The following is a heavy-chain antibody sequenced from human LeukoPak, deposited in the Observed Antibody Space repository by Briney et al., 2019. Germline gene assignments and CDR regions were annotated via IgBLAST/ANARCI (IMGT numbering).Heavy chain of an antibody. D-gene: IGHD6-13*01. CDR1: GYTFTGYY. J-gene: IGHJ4*02. CDR2: INPNSGGT. CDR3: ATAALGDSSSWYDY. Sequence: GASVKVSCKASGYTFTGYYMHWVRQAPGQGLEWMGWINPNSGGTNYAQKFQGRVTMTRDTSISTAYMELSRLRSDDTAVYYCATAALGDSSSWYDYWGQGTLVTVSS. V-gene: IGHV1-2*02.